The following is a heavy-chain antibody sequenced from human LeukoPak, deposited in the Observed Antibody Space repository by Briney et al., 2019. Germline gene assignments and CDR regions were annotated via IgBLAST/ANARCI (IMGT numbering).Heavy chain of an antibody. CDR2: IIPIFGTA. CDR1: GGTFSSYA. Sequence: ASVKVSCKASGGTFSSYAISWVRQAPGQGLEWMGGIIPIFGTANYAQKFQGRVTITTDESTSTAYMELSSLRSEDTAVYYCATNPHYYDNSGYYMGFAFDIWGQGTMVTVSS. CDR3: ATNPHYYDNSGYYMGFAFDI. D-gene: IGHD3-22*01. V-gene: IGHV1-69*05. J-gene: IGHJ3*02.